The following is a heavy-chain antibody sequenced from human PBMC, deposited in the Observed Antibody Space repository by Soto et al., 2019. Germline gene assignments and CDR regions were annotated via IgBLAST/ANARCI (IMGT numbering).Heavy chain of an antibody. D-gene: IGHD2-2*02. J-gene: IGHJ3*01. Sequence: QVQLVQSGAEMKKPGASVKVSCKASGYTFSTYGITWVRQAPGQGLDWMGWINPFKGDTNSSARFQDRVTMTTDTSTRKAYMELRSLRSDDTAVYYCARVKVPAAILGAFDLWGQGTLVTVSS. CDR1: GYTFSTYG. CDR3: ARVKVPAAILGAFDL. V-gene: IGHV1-18*01. CDR2: INPFKGDT.